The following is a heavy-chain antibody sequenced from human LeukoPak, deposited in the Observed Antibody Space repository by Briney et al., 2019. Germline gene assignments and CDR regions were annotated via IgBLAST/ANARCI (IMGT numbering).Heavy chain of an antibody. Sequence: GRSLRLSCAASGFTFSSYGMHWVRQAPGKGLEWVAVISYDGSNKYSADSVKGRFTISGDNSKNTLYLQMNSLRAEDTAVYYCAKDRRSSGWVFDYWGQGTLVTVSS. CDR2: ISYDGSNK. CDR3: AKDRRSSGWVFDY. CDR1: GFTFSSYG. D-gene: IGHD6-19*01. V-gene: IGHV3-30*18. J-gene: IGHJ4*02.